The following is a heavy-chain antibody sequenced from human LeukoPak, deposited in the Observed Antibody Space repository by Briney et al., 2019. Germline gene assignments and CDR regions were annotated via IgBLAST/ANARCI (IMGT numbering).Heavy chain of an antibody. J-gene: IGHJ6*03. V-gene: IGHV5-51*01. CDR3: ARTYRVVGAATYYYMDV. Sequence: GESLKISCQGSGYSFTTYWIGWVRRLPGKGLEWMGIIYPGDSDTTYSPSFQGQVTISADKSISTAYLQWSSLRASDTAMYYCARTYRVVGAATYYYMDVWGKGTTVSVSS. D-gene: IGHD1-26*01. CDR1: GYSFTTYW. CDR2: IYPGDSDT.